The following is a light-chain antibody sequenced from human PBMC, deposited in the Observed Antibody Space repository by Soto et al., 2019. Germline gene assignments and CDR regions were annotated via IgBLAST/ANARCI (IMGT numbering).Light chain of an antibody. CDR3: QQYNTWPLT. CDR1: QSVFSN. CDR2: GAS. V-gene: IGKV3-15*01. J-gene: IGKJ4*01. Sequence: EIVMTQSPATLSVSPGERATLSCRASQSVFSNLAWYQQKPGQAPRLLISGASTRATGISARFSGSGSGTEFTLSISSLQAEDVAVYYCQQYNTWPLTFGGGTKVDI.